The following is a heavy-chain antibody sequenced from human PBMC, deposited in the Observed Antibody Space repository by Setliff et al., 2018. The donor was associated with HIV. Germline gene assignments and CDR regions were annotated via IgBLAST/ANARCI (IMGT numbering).Heavy chain of an antibody. CDR3: ATSPAGEILGSRPFYFDY. D-gene: IGHD3-10*01. Sequence: SETLSLTCAVYGGSFSGYWSWIRQAPGKGLEWIGEIHHGGSTKYNSSLKSRVTISVDTSKNQFSLNLSSVTAADTAVYYCATSPAGEILGSRPFYFDYWGQGTLVTVSS. CDR2: IHHGGST. J-gene: IGHJ4*02. V-gene: IGHV4-34*01. CDR1: GGSFSGY.